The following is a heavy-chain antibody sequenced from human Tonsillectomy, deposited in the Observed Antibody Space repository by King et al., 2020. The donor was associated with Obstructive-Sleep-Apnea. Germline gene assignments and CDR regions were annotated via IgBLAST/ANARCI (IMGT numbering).Heavy chain of an antibody. D-gene: IGHD3-10*01. CDR2: INHSGST. J-gene: IGHJ4*02. CDR3: ARGRYSDSGSYYPPDY. V-gene: IGHV4-34*01. CDR1: GGSFSGYH. Sequence: VQLQQWGAGLLKPSETLSLTCAVYGGSFSGYHWSWIRQPPGKGLEWIGEINHSGSTNYNPSLKSRVTISVDTSQNQFSLQVTSVTAADTAAYYCARGRYSDSGSYYPPDYWGQGTLVTVSS.